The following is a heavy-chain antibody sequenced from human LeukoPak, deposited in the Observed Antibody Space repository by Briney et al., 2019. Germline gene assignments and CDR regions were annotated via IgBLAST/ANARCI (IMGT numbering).Heavy chain of an antibody. CDR1: GGSISSYY. Sequence: RSSETLSLTCTVSGGSISSYYWSWIRQPPGKGLEWIGYIYYSGSTNYNPSLKSRVTISVDTSKNQFSLKLSSVTAADTAVYYCARDPHYWGQGTPVTVSS. CDR3: ARDPHY. V-gene: IGHV4-59*01. CDR2: IYYSGST. J-gene: IGHJ4*02.